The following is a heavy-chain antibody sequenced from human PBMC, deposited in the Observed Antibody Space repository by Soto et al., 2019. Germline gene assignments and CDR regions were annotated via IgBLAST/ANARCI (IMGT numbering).Heavy chain of an antibody. J-gene: IGHJ4*02. CDR2: ISAYNGNT. V-gene: IGHV1-18*01. CDR1: GYTFTSYG. CDR3: ARDQYCSGGSCYFNGFDY. D-gene: IGHD2-15*01. Sequence: QVQLVQSGAEVKKPGASVKVSCKASGYTFTSYGFSWVRQAPGQGLEWMGWISAYNGNTNYAQNLQGRVTMTTDTSTTTAYMELRSLRSDDTAVYYCARDQYCSGGSCYFNGFDYSGQGTLVTVSS.